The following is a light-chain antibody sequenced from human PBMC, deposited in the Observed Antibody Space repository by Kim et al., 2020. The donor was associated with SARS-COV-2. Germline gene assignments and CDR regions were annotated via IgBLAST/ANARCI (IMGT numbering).Light chain of an antibody. J-gene: IGLJ2*01. CDR1: SSNSGAGYD. CDR3: QSYDSSLSGYVV. Sequence: RVTISCTGSSSNSGAGYDVHWYQQLPGTAPKLLIYGNSNRPSGVPDRFSGSKSGTSASLAITGLQAEDEADYYCQSYDSSLSGYVVFGGGTQLTV. CDR2: GNS. V-gene: IGLV1-40*01.